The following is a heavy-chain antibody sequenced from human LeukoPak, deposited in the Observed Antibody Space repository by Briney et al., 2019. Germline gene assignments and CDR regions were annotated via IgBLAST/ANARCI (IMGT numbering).Heavy chain of an antibody. CDR3: TREANFMVRGADDAFDI. V-gene: IGHV3-7*01. CDR1: GFTFSSYW. CDR2: IKQDGSET. D-gene: IGHD3-10*01. Sequence: GGSLRLSCVASGFTFSSYWMSWVRQAPGKGLEWVANIKQDGSETSYVDSVKGRSTISRDNAKNAVYLQMSSLRPDDTAVYYCTREANFMVRGADDAFDIWGQGTMVTVSS. J-gene: IGHJ3*02.